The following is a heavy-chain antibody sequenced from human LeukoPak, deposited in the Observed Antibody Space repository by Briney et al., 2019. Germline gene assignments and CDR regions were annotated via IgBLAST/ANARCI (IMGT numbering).Heavy chain of an antibody. V-gene: IGHV4-34*01. CDR3: ARGPASGSNFAWFDP. J-gene: IGHJ5*02. D-gene: IGHD3-10*01. CDR2: IKHSGST. Sequence: SETLSLTCAVYGGSLSNYYWSWIRQPPGKGLEWIGEIKHSGSTNYNPSLKSRVTISVDMSKNQFSLELSFVTAADTAVYYCARGPASGSNFAWFDPWGQGTLVTVSS. CDR1: GGSLSNYY.